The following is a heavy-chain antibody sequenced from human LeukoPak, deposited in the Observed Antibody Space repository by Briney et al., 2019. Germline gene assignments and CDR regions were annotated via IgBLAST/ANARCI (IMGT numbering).Heavy chain of an antibody. CDR1: GFTFSNYW. J-gene: IGHJ1*01. CDR3: VREGDTSGYSD. D-gene: IGHD3-22*01. V-gene: IGHV3-7*01. Sequence: GGSLRLSCVASGFTFSNYWMPWVRQAPGKGLEWVANINQDGSDKYYADSVKGRFTVSRDNAKNSLYLQMNSLRVEDTAIYYCVREGDTSGYSDWGQGTLVTVSS. CDR2: INQDGSDK.